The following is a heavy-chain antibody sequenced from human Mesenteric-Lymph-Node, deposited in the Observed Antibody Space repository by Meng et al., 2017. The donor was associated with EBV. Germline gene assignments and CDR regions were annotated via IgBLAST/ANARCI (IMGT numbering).Heavy chain of an antibody. Sequence: QVEVVQAGAEVKKPVASLRLCCKASGYTFNNYGLTWVRQAQGQGLELMGWISAYNRNTDYAQIFRGRVTMTTDTSTSTAYLDLRSLTSDDTAVYYCARVSDYDSSGLDYWGQGTLVTVSS. J-gene: IGHJ4*02. D-gene: IGHD3-22*01. CDR3: ARVSDYDSSGLDY. CDR1: GYTFNNYG. CDR2: ISAYNRNT. V-gene: IGHV1-18*01.